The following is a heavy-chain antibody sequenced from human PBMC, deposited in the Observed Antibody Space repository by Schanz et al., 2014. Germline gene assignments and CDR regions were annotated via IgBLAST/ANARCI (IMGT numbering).Heavy chain of an antibody. D-gene: IGHD1-26*01. Sequence: QVQLQESGPGVVKPSETLSLTCTVSGGSINSGGYRWGWIRQPPGKGLEWIGTMYSSGSTNYNPSPKSRVTMSVAASKNQFSLRLSSVTAADTAVYYCARYTGAYFDYWGQGTLVTVSS. CDR3: ARYTGAYFDY. CDR2: MYSSGST. V-gene: IGHV4-61*08. CDR1: GGSINSGGYR. J-gene: IGHJ4*02.